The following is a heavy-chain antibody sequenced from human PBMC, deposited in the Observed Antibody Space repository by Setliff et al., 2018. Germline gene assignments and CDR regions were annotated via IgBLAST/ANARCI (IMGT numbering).Heavy chain of an antibody. CDR1: GFTFSSYA. CDR3: AKWAHSSSWYTLGY. Sequence: GGSLRLSCAASGFTFSSYAMAWVRQAPGKGLEWVSAISRTITSTYYADSVKGRFTIARDNSKNTLYLQMNSLRAEDTAVYYCAKWAHSSSWYTLGYWGQGTLVTVSS. CDR2: ISRTITST. V-gene: IGHV3-23*01. J-gene: IGHJ4*02. D-gene: IGHD6-13*01.